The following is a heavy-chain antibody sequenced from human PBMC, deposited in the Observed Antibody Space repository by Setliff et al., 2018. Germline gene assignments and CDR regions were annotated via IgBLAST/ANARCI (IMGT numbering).Heavy chain of an antibody. Sequence: GESLKISCKGSGYRFTSNWIGWVRQMPGKGLEWMGLVFPVDSDTRYSPSFQGQVTISADKSISSAYLQWRSLKASDTAMYYCARVGSQGGYYFDSWGQGTLVTVSS. CDR1: GYRFTSNW. J-gene: IGHJ4*02. V-gene: IGHV5-51*01. CDR3: ARVGSQGGYYFDS. D-gene: IGHD3-10*01. CDR2: VFPVDSDT.